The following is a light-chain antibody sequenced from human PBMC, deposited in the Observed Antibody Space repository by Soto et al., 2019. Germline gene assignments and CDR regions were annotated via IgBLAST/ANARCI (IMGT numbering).Light chain of an antibody. CDR3: LQYNDYPRT. Sequence: DIQLTQSPSSLSASVGDRVSFTCRASQGIRNDLAWFQQKPGKAPRRLIYGASSLQSGVPNRFSGSGSGTEFTLTIDSLQPEDFAVYYCLQYNDYPRTFGQGTKVDSK. V-gene: IGKV1-17*01. J-gene: IGKJ1*01. CDR2: GAS. CDR1: QGIRND.